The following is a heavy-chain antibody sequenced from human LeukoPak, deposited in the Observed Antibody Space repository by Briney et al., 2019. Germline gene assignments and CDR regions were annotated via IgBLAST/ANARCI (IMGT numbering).Heavy chain of an antibody. CDR1: GGSISSRNW. CDR3: ARVGEWLVRYFDY. D-gene: IGHD6-19*01. V-gene: IGHV4-4*02. CDR2: IYHSEST. Sequence: SETLSLTCAVSGGSISSRNWWSWVRQPPGKGLEWIGEIYHSESTNYNPSLKSRVTISVDKSKNQFSLKLSSVTAADTAVYYRARVGEWLVRYFDYWGQGTLVTVSS. J-gene: IGHJ4*02.